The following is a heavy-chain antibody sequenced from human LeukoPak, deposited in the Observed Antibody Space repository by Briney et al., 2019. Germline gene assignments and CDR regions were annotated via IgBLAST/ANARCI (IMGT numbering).Heavy chain of an antibody. Sequence: PGGSLRLSCSASGIHFYTQLMQLGGQAPGKGLECVSSISASGGSTYYADSVKGRFTISRDYAKNTLYLQMNSLRAEDTAVYYCATGGWCVYSFVCRGQGDLVTVSS. CDR2: ISASGGST. CDR1: GIHFYTQL. J-gene: IGHJ5*01. V-gene: IGHV3-23*01. D-gene: IGHD2-8*02. CDR3: ATGGWCVYSFVC.